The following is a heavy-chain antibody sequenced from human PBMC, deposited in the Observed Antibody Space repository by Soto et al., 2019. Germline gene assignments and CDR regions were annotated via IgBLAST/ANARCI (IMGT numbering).Heavy chain of an antibody. CDR1: GFTFSSYG. V-gene: IGHV3-30*03. Sequence: QVQLVESGGGVVQPGRSLRLSCAASGFTFSSYGMHWVRQAPGKGLEWVAVISYDGSNKYYADSVKGRFTISRDNSKNTLYLQMNSLRAEDTAVYYCARAGGYSSGWYVDYYYGMDVWGQGTTVTVSS. J-gene: IGHJ6*02. D-gene: IGHD6-19*01. CDR2: ISYDGSNK. CDR3: ARAGGYSSGWYVDYYYGMDV.